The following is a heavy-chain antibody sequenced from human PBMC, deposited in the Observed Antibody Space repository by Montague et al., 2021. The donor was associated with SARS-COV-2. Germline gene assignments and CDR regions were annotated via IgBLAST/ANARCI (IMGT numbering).Heavy chain of an antibody. D-gene: IGHD3-22*01. J-gene: IGHJ4*02. CDR1: GGSFGDDH. CDR3: ARGHLSVSMIVVVFTSASYYFDY. Sequence: SETLSLTCAVYGGSFGDDHWSWIRQPPGKGLEWIGDIKQSGSTNYNPSLKSRVTISVDTSKNQFSLKLTSVTAADTAVYFCARGHLSVSMIVVVFTSASYYFDYWGRGAQVTGSS. V-gene: IGHV4-34*01. CDR2: IKQSGST.